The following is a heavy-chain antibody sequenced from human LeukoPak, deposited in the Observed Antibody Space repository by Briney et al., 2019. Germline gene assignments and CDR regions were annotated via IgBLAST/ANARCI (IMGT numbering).Heavy chain of an antibody. J-gene: IGHJ4*02. CDR3: ARARIAAALDY. CDR2: ISSSGSTI. V-gene: IGHV3-48*03. D-gene: IGHD6-13*01. CDR1: GFTFSSYE. Sequence: GGSLRLSCAASGFTFSSYEMNWVRQAPGKGLEWVSYISSSGSTIYYADSVKGRFTISRDNAKNSLYLQMNSLRAEDTAVYYCARARIAAALDYWGQGTLVTVSS.